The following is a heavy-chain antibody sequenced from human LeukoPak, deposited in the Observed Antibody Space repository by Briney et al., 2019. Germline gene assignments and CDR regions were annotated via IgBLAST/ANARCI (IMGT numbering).Heavy chain of an antibody. CDR2: IRGGGDST. J-gene: IGHJ2*01. CDR1: GFTLSSYA. Sequence: GGSLRLSCAASGFTLSSYAMCWVRQAPGKGLQWASAIRGGGDSTYYADSVQGRFTISRDNSKNTLDLQVNSLGVEDTAVYFCAKGSNWGSDYYFDLWGRGTQVTVSS. CDR3: AKGSNWGSDYYFDL. D-gene: IGHD7-27*01. V-gene: IGHV3-23*01.